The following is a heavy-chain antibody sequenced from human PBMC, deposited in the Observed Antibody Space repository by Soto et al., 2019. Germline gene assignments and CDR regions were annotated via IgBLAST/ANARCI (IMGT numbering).Heavy chain of an antibody. CDR1: GGSFSGYY. Sequence: SETLSLTCAVYGGSFSGYYWSWIRQPLGKGLEWIGEINHSGSTNYNPSLKSRVTISVDTSKNQFSLKLSSVTAADTAVYYCARGMDILTGYYSIFNYWGQGTLVTVSS. J-gene: IGHJ4*02. CDR3: ARGMDILTGYYSIFNY. CDR2: INHSGST. D-gene: IGHD3-9*01. V-gene: IGHV4-34*01.